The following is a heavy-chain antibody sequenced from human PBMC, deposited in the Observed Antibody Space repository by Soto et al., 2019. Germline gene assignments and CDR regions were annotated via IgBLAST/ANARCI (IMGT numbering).Heavy chain of an antibody. Sequence: PSETLSLTCTVSGGSISSGDYYWSWIRQPPGKGLEWIGYIYYSGSTYYNPSLKSRVTISVDTSKNQFSLKLSSVTAADTAVYYCAREQYYGSGSYYSDYWGQGTLVTVSS. CDR2: IYYSGST. D-gene: IGHD3-10*01. CDR3: AREQYYGSGSYYSDY. J-gene: IGHJ4*02. V-gene: IGHV4-30-4*01. CDR1: GGSISSGDYY.